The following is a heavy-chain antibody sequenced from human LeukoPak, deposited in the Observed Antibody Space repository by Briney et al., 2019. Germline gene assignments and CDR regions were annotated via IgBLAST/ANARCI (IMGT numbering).Heavy chain of an antibody. J-gene: IGHJ4*02. CDR3: ARGLYSSIWYFDY. CDR1: GGSISSYY. Sequence: SETLSLTCTVSGGSISSYYWSWIRQPPGKGLEWIGYIYYSGSTNYNPSLKSRVTISVDTSKNQFSLKLSSVTAADTAVYYCARGLYSSIWYFDYWGQGTLVTVSS. D-gene: IGHD6-13*01. V-gene: IGHV4-59*01. CDR2: IYYSGST.